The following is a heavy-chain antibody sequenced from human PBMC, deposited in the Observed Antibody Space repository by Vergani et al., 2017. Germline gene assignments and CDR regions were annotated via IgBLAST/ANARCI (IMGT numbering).Heavy chain of an antibody. V-gene: IGHV4-39*01. CDR1: GGSISSSSYY. CDR2: IYYSGST. CDR3: ARQRGNWNYGHQDY. D-gene: IGHD1-7*01. Sequence: QVQLQESGPGLVKPSETLSLTCTVSGGSISSSSYYWGWIRQPQGKGLEWIGRIYYSGSTEYNPSLKSRVTISVDTTKNQFSLKLSSVHAADTAVYSCARQRGNWNYGHQDYWGQGTLVTVSS. J-gene: IGHJ4*02.